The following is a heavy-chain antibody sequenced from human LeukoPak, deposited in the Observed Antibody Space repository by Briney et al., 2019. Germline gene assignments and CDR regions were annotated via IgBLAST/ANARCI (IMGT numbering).Heavy chain of an antibody. D-gene: IGHD3-10*01. CDR2: SDYTGST. V-gene: IGHV4-59*01. Sequence: SETLSLTCTVSGGSISSYYWSWIRQPPGKGLEWIGYSDYTGSTNYNPSLKSRVTILVGTSKNQFSLKLSSVTAADTAVYYCARANYYGSGGWFDPWGQGTLVTVSS. CDR3: ARANYYGSGGWFDP. J-gene: IGHJ5*02. CDR1: GGSISSYY.